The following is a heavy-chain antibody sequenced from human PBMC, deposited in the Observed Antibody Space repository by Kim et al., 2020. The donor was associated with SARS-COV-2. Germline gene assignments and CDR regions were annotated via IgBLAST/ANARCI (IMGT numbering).Heavy chain of an antibody. Sequence: GGSLRLSCAASGFTFSSYGMHWVRQAPGKGLEWVAVISYDGSNKYYADSVKGRFTISRDNSKNTLYLQMNSLRAEDTAVYYGVVVSRDDAFDIWGQGTMVTVSS. CDR2: ISYDGSNK. J-gene: IGHJ3*02. CDR3: VVVSRDDAFDI. D-gene: IGHD3-22*01. V-gene: IGHV3-33*05. CDR1: GFTFSSYG.